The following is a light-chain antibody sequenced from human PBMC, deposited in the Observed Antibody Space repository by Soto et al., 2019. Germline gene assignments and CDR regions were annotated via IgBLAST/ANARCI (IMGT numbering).Light chain of an antibody. CDR2: GAS. V-gene: IGKV3-20*01. CDR1: KSVSGSF. Sequence: ETLMGHCPRTLSLSPGERHTHSSRTSKSVSGSFFAGYQQKPGQAPRRLIYGASSRATGIPDRFSGSGSGTDFTLTISRLETEEFAVYYCQQYGSSPITFGQGTRLEIK. CDR3: QQYGSSPIT. J-gene: IGKJ5*01.